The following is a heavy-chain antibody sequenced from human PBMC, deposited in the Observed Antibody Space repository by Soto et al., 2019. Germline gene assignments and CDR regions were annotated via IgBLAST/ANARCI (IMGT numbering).Heavy chain of an antibody. V-gene: IGHV1-69*06. CDR2: IIPIFGTA. D-gene: IGHD2-2*01. CDR1: GGTFSSYA. CDR3: AGCTSGSQYYYCMDV. J-gene: IGHJ6*02. Sequence: GASVKVSCKASGGTFSSYAISWVRQAPGQGLEWMGGIIPIFGTANYAQKFQGRVTITADKSTSTAYMELSSLRSEDTAVYYCAGCTSGSQYYYCMDVWGQGTTVTVSS.